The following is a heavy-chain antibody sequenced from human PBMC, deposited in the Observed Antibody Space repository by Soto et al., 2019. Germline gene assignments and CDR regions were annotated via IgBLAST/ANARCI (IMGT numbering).Heavy chain of an antibody. CDR2: IWYDGSNK. J-gene: IGHJ5*02. Sequence: GGSVRLSXAASGFTFSSYGMHWVRQAPGKGLEWVAVIWYDGSNKYYADSVKGRFTISRDNSKNTLYLQMNSLRAEDTAVYYCARVEEGSSWSRRFYTESWGQGTLVTVSS. D-gene: IGHD6-13*01. CDR3: ARVEEGSSWSRRFYTES. V-gene: IGHV3-33*01. CDR1: GFTFSSYG.